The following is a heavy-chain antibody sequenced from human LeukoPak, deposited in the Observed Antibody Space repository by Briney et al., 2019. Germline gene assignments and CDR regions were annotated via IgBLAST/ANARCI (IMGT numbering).Heavy chain of an antibody. Sequence: PGGSLRLSCAASGFTFSSYAMSWVRQAPGKGLEWVSAISGSGGSTYYADSVKGRFTISRDNSKNTLYLRMNSLRAEDTAVYYCAKDHEYGDYVTVIVGYFDYWGQGNLVTVSS. CDR1: GFTFSSYA. V-gene: IGHV3-23*01. J-gene: IGHJ4*02. CDR2: ISGSGGST. D-gene: IGHD4-17*01. CDR3: AKDHEYGDYVTVIVGYFDY.